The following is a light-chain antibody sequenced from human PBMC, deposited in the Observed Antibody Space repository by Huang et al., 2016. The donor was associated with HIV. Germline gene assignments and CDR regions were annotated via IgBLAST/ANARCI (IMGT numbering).Light chain of an antibody. CDR1: QSVSSY. V-gene: IGKV3-11*01. J-gene: IGKJ4*01. Sequence: EIVLTQSPATLSLSPGERATLSCRAIQSVSSYLACYQQKPGQAPRLLIYDAANRATGIPARLRGSGSGTDFTLTISGLEPEDFAVYYCQQRSNWAPITFGGGTKVEIK. CDR2: DAA. CDR3: QQRSNWAPIT.